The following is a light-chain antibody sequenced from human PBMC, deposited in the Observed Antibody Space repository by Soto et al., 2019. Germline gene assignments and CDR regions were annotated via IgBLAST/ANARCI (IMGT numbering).Light chain of an antibody. CDR3: QVWDSSSDHYVV. J-gene: IGLJ2*01. CDR2: YDS. V-gene: IGLV3-21*04. CDR1: NIGSKS. Sequence: SYELTQPPSVSVAPGKTARITCGGNNIGSKSVHWYQQKPGQAPVLAIYYDSDRPSGIPERFSGSNSGNTATLTISRVEAGDEADYYCQVWDSSSDHYVVFGGGTKLTVL.